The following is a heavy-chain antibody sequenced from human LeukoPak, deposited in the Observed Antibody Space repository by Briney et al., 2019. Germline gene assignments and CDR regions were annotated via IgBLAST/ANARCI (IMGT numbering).Heavy chain of an antibody. CDR1: GYTFTSYY. V-gene: IGHV1-46*01. CDR2: INPSGGST. D-gene: IGHD3-16*01. J-gene: IGHJ4*02. Sequence: GASVKVSCKASGYTFTSYYTHWVRQAPGQGLEWMGIINPSGGSTSYAQKFQGRVTMTRDTSTSTVYMELSSLRSEDTAVYYCARFGLGSGALPPSYDHWGQGTLVTVSS. CDR3: ARFGLGSGALPPSYDH.